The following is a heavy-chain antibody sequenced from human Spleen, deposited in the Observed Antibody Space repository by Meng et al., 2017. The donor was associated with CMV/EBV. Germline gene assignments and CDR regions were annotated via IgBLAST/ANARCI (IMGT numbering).Heavy chain of an antibody. D-gene: IGHD2-15*01. J-gene: IGHJ6*02. CDR2: IRSKERDYAT. CDR3: TSPLAGGRDSDYGRAV. V-gene: IGHV3-73*01. Sequence: GGSLRLTCAASGFTFSGAAIHWVRQASGKGLEWVGRIRSKERDYATGYAASVKGRFSISRDDSKNTAYLQMYGLKNEDTAVYYCTSPLAGGRDSDYGRAVWGQGTTVTVSS. CDR1: GFTFSGAA.